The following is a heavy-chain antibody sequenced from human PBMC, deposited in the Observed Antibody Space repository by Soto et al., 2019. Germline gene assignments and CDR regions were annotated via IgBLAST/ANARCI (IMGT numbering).Heavy chain of an antibody. CDR2: IIPIFGTA. Sequence: ASVKVSCKASGGTFSSYAISWVRQAPGQGLEWMGGIIPIFGTANYAQKFQGRVTITADESTSTAYMELSILRSEDTAVYYCARDSRDILTGYYIDYWGQGTLVTVSS. D-gene: IGHD3-9*01. J-gene: IGHJ4*02. V-gene: IGHV1-69*13. CDR3: ARDSRDILTGYYIDY. CDR1: GGTFSSYA.